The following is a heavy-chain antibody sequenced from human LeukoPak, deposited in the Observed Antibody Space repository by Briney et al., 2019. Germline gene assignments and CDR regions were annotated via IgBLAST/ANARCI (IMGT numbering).Heavy chain of an antibody. CDR2: IIPILGIA. CDR1: GGTFSSYA. V-gene: IGHV1-69*04. J-gene: IGHJ4*02. D-gene: IGHD6-13*01. CDR3: ARAGFSRGVRSWYLYPFDY. Sequence: SVKVSCKASGGTFSSYAISWVRQAPGQGLEWMGRIIPILGIANYAQKFQGRVTITADKSTSTAYMELSSLRSEDTAVYYCARAGFSRGVRSWYLYPFDYWGQGTLVTVSS.